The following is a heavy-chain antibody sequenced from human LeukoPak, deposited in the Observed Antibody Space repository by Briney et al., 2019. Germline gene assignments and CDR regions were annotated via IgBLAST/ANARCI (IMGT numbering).Heavy chain of an antibody. V-gene: IGHV4-59*12. D-gene: IGHD3-22*01. CDR2: IYYSGST. Sequence: SETLSLTCTVSGGSISSYYWSWIRQPPGKGLEWIGYIYYSGSTNYNPSLKSRVTISVDTSKNQFSLKVNSVTAADTAVYYCARGGRTYDPGFDPWGQGSLVTVSS. CDR3: ARGGRTYDPGFDP. CDR1: GGSISSYY. J-gene: IGHJ5*02.